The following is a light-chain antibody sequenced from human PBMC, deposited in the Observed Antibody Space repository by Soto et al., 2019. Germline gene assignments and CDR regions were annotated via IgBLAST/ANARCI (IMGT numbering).Light chain of an antibody. CDR3: CSYVGATTYV. CDR2: EGI. Sequence: QSVLTQPASVSGSPGQSITISCTGTSSTVGGFNVVSWYQQHPGKAPKVIIYEGIKRPSGVSNRFSGSNSGSTASLTISGLQAEDEADYYCCSYVGATTYVFGTGTNVTVL. J-gene: IGLJ1*01. V-gene: IGLV2-23*01. CDR1: SSTVGGFNV.